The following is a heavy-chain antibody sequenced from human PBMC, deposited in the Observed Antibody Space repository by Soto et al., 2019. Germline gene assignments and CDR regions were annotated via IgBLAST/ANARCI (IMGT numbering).Heavy chain of an antibody. CDR1: GGSISSYY. D-gene: IGHD4-4*01. CDR2: IYYSGST. V-gene: IGHV4-59*01. CDR3: AREKNSVTNNWFDP. Sequence: PSETLSLTCTVSGGSISSYYWSWIRQPPGKRLEWIGYIYYSGSTNYNPSLKSRVTISVDTSKNQFSLKLSSVTAADTAVYYCAREKNSVTNNWFDPWGQGTLVTVS. J-gene: IGHJ5*02.